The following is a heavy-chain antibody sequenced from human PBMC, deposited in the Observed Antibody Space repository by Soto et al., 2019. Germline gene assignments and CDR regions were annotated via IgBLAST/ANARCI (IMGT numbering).Heavy chain of an antibody. J-gene: IGHJ4*02. CDR3: ARSDTASSYYYDSSGYPPYYFDF. Sequence: SETLSLTCTVSGGSISSYYWSWIRQPPGKGLEWIWYIYYSGSTSYNPSLKSRVTISVDTSNNQFSLKLSSVTAADTAVYYCARSDTASSYYYDSSGYPPYYFDFWGQGTLVTVSS. V-gene: IGHV4-59*01. CDR1: GGSISSYY. CDR2: IYYSGST. D-gene: IGHD3-22*01.